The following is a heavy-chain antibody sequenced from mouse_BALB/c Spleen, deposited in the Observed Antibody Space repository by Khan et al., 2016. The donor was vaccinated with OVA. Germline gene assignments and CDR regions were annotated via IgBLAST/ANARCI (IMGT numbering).Heavy chain of an antibody. CDR2: INTYTGEP. V-gene: IGHV9-1*02. CDR1: GYTFTNYG. J-gene: IGHJ1*01. Sequence: QIQLVQSGPELKKPGETVKISCKASGYTFTNYGMNWVKQAPGKGLKWMGWINTYTGEPTYADDFKGRFAFSLETSASTAYLQINNLINEDMATYFCAKTYYSYDRYFEVWGAGTTVTVSS. CDR3: AKTYYSYDRYFEV. D-gene: IGHD2-12*01.